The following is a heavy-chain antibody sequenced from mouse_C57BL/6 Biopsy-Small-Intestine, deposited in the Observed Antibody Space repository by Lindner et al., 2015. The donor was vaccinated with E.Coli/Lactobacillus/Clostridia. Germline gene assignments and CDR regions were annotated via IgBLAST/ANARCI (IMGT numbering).Heavy chain of an antibody. CDR2: INPYNGDT. CDR1: GYSFTGYF. Sequence: VQLQESGPELVKPGASVKMSCKASGYSFTGYFMNWVKQSHGKSLEWIGRINPYNGDTFYNQKFRVMATLTVDKSSNTAHMELRSLTSDDSALYYCAREGNDYSWFAYWGQGTLVTVSA. J-gene: IGHJ3*01. D-gene: IGHD2-4*01. CDR3: AREGNDYSWFAY. V-gene: IGHV1-20*01.